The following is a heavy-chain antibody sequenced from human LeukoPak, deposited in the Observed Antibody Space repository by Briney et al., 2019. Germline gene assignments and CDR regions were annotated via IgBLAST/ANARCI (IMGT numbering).Heavy chain of an antibody. CDR2: ITGTGGST. CDR1: GFSLSTYG. D-gene: IGHD6-19*01. Sequence: GASLRLSCAASGFSLSTYGVSWVRQPPGKGLEWVSGITGTGGSTYYADSVKGRFTVSRDTSKNTLYLQMNSLKAEDTAIYYCAKDHGTAVAGFYYWGQGTLVTVSS. V-gene: IGHV3-23*01. CDR3: AKDHGTAVAGFYY. J-gene: IGHJ4*02.